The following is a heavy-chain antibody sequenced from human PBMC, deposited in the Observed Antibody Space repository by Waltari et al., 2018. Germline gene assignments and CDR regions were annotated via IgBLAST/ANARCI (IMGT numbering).Heavy chain of an antibody. Sequence: QVQLQESGPGLVKPSETLSLTCTVSGGSISSYYWSWIRQPPGKGLEWIGYIYYSGSTNNNPSLKSRVTISVDTSKNQFSRKLSAVTAADTAVYYCARLGGSYGLDYWGQGTLVTVSS. D-gene: IGHD1-26*01. CDR1: GGSISSYY. V-gene: IGHV4-59*08. J-gene: IGHJ4*02. CDR2: IYYSGST. CDR3: ARLGGSYGLDY.